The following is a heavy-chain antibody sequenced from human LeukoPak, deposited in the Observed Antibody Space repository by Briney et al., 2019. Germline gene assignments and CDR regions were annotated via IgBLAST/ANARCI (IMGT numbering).Heavy chain of an antibody. CDR2: ISYDGSNK. D-gene: IGHD6-6*01. V-gene: IGHV3-30*18. J-gene: IGHJ5*02. CDR1: GFTFSSYG. Sequence: GGSLRLSCAASGFTFSSYGMHWVRQAPGKGLEWVAVISYDGSNKYYADSVKGRFTISRDNSKNTLYLQMNSLRAEDTAVYYCAKEMYSSSPWDWFDPWGQGTLVTVSS. CDR3: AKEMYSSSPWDWFDP.